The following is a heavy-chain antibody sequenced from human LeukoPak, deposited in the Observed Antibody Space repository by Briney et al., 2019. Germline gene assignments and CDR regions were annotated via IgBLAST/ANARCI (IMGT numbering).Heavy chain of an antibody. CDR2: IWYDGSNK. J-gene: IGHJ6*03. V-gene: IGHV3-33*06. CDR3: AKAGAVTYMDA. CDR1: GFTFSSYG. D-gene: IGHD6-19*01. Sequence: GRSLRLSCAASGFTFSSYGMHWVRQAPGKGLEWVAVIWYDGSNKYYADSVKGRFTISRDNSKNTLYLQMNSLRAEDTAVYYCAKAGAVTYMDAWGKGTTVTVSS.